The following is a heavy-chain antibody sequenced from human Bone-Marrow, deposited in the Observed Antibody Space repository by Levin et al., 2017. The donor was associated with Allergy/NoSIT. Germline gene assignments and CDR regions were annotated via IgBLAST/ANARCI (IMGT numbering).Heavy chain of an antibody. CDR2: ISYDGSNK. CDR3: AKVPYWFDP. J-gene: IGHJ5*02. V-gene: IGHV3-30*18. CDR1: GFTFSSYG. Sequence: SCAASGFTFSSYGMHWVRQAPGKGLEWVAVISYDGSNKYYADSVKGRFTISRDNSKNTLYLQMNSLRAEDTAVYYCAKVPYWFDPWGQGTLVTVSS.